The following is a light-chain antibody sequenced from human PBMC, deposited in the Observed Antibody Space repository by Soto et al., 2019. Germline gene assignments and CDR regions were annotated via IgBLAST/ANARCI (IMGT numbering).Light chain of an antibody. CDR2: DAS. Sequence: EIVMTQSPATLSVSPGERATLSCRASQTIGSNLAWYQQKPGQAPRLFIYDASSRATGIPDRFSGGGSGTDFTLTISRLEPEDFAVYYCQQFSSYPLTFGGGTKVDIK. CDR1: QTIGSN. J-gene: IGKJ4*01. V-gene: IGKV3-20*01. CDR3: QQFSSYPLT.